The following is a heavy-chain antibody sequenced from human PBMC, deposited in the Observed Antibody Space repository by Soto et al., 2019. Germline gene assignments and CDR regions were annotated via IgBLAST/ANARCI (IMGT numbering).Heavy chain of an antibody. V-gene: IGHV4-30-2*01. Sequence: SETLSLTCAVSGGSISSGGYSWSWIRQPPGKGLEWIGYIYHSGSTYYNPSLKSRVTISVDRSKNQFSLKLSSVTAADTAVYYCARGITMVRGVHNYYFDYWGQGTLVTVSS. D-gene: IGHD3-10*01. CDR2: IYHSGST. CDR1: GGSISSGGYS. CDR3: ARGITMVRGVHNYYFDY. J-gene: IGHJ4*02.